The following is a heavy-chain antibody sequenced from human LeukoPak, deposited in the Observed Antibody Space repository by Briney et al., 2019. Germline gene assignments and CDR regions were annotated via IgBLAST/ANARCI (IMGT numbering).Heavy chain of an antibody. CDR3: AELGITMIGGV. V-gene: IGHV3-21*01. Sequence: PGGSLRLSCAASGFTFSSYGIHWVRQAPGKGLEWVSVIGGSGRFTYYTDSVKGRFTISRDNAKNSLYLQMNSLRAEDTAVYYCAELGITMIGGVWGKGTTVTISS. J-gene: IGHJ6*04. CDR2: IGGSGRFT. CDR1: GFTFSSYG. D-gene: IGHD3-10*02.